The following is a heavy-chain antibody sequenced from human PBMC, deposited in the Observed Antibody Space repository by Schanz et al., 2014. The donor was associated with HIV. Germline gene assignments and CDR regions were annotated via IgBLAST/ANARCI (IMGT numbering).Heavy chain of an antibody. CDR2: IWYDGSKK. V-gene: IGHV3-33*01. D-gene: IGHD3-16*01. J-gene: IGHJ6*02. Sequence: VQLVESGGGVVQPGRSLRLSCAASGFTFSNYGMHWVRQAPGKGLEWVAIIWYDGSKKYYADSVKGRFTISRDNSKNTLFLQMNSLRGEDTAVYYCARVANWDYYGMDVWGRGTTVTLSS. CDR1: GFTFSNYG. CDR3: ARVANWDYYGMDV.